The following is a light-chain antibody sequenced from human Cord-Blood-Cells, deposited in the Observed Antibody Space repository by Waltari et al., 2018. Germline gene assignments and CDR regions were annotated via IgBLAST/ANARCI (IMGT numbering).Light chain of an antibody. CDR2: DVS. CDR3: CSYAGSYTWV. J-gene: IGLJ3*02. V-gene: IGLV2-11*01. Sequence: SSLTPPRSVSGSPGQSVTIPCTGTSSDVGGYNYVSWYQQHPGKAPKLMIYDVSKRPSGVPDRFSGSKSGNTASLTISGLQAEDEADYYCCSYAGSYTWVFGGGTKLTVL. CDR1: SSDVGGYNY.